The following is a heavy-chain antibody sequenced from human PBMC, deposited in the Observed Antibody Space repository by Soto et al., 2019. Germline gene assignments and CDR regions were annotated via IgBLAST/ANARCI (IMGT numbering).Heavy chain of an antibody. CDR3: ASRLVADIVVVPAAENYTEY. CDR1: GGTFSSDA. J-gene: IGHJ4*02. D-gene: IGHD2-2*01. CDR2: IIPILGTA. V-gene: IGHV1-69*13. Sequence: ASVKVSCKASGGTFSSDAISWVRQAPGQGLEWMGGIIPILGTANYAQKFQGRVTITADESTSTAYMELSSLRSEDTAVYYCASRLVADIVVVPAAENYTEYWGQGTLVNVSS.